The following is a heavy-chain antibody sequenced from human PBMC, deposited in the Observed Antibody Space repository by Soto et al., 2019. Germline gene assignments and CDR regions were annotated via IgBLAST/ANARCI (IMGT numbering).Heavy chain of an antibody. J-gene: IGHJ4*02. V-gene: IGHV3-21*01. CDR2: ISSSSSYI. CDR3: ARVGTSEPDY. CDR1: GFTFSSYS. D-gene: IGHD1-26*01. Sequence: WGSLRLSCAASGFTFSSYSMNWVRQAPGKGLEWVSSISSSSSYIYYADSVKGRFTISRDNAKNSLYLQMNSLRAEDTAVYYCARVGTSEPDYWGQGTLVTVSS.